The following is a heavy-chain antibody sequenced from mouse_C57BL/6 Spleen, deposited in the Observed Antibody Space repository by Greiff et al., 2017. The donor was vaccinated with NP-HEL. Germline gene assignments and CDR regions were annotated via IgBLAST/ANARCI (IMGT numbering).Heavy chain of an antibody. J-gene: IGHJ4*01. Sequence: EVHLVESGGGLVKPGGSLKLSCAASGFTFSSYAMSWVRQTPEKRLEWVATISDGGSYTYYPDNVKGRFTISRDNAKNNLYLQMSHLKSEDTAMYYCARLLLRLYAMDYWGQGTSVTVSS. CDR2: ISDGGSYT. D-gene: IGHD1-1*01. CDR3: ARLLLRLYAMDY. V-gene: IGHV5-4*01. CDR1: GFTFSSYA.